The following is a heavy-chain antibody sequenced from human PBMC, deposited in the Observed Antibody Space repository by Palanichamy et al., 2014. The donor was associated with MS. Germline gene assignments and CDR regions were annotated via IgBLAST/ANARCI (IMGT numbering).Heavy chain of an antibody. V-gene: IGHV3-23*01. D-gene: IGHD3-9*01. CDR1: GFTFSSYA. CDR2: ISGSGGST. Sequence: EVQLLESGGGLVQPGGSLRLSCAASGFTFSSYAMSWVRQAPGKGLEWVSAISGSGGSTYYADSVKGRFTISRDNSKNTLYLQMNSLRAEDTAVYYCAKPRPDLRYFDWLLYPLDYWGQGTLVTVSS. CDR3: AKPRPDLRYFDWLLYPLDY. J-gene: IGHJ4*02.